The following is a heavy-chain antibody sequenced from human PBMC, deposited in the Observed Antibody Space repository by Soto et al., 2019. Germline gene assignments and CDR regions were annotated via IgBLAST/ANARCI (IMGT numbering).Heavy chain of an antibody. D-gene: IGHD2-2*01. CDR2: MRSKSYGGTT. J-gene: IGHJ3*02. Sequence: EVQLVESGGGLVQPGRSLRLSCTGSDFSFGDFAMTWFRQAPGKGLEWVGFMRSKSYGGTTEYAAAVKGRFNISRDDSKSIAYLQMNSLKAEDTAIYFCPRSYCCSTPRYALDFDIWGQGTMVTVSS. V-gene: IGHV3-49*03. CDR1: DFSFGDFA. CDR3: PRSYCCSTPRYALDFDI.